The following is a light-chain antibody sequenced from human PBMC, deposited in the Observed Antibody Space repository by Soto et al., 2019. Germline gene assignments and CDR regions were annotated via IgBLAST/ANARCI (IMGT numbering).Light chain of an antibody. J-gene: IGKJ5*01. V-gene: IGKV3-15*01. Sequence: EIVMTQSPATLSVSPGERATLSCRASQSVSSNLAWYQQKPGQAPRLLIYGASTRATGIPARFSGSGSGTEFTLTISSLQSEDFATYYCQQSSSIFPITFGQGTRLEIK. CDR1: QSVSSN. CDR2: GAS. CDR3: QQSSSIFPIT.